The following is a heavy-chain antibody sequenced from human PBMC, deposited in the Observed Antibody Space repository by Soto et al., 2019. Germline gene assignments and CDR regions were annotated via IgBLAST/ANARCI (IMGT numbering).Heavy chain of an antibody. CDR2: IYWDDDK. CDR1: GFSLSTSGVG. V-gene: IGHV2-5*02. J-gene: IGHJ3*02. Sequence: QITLKESGPTLVKPTQTLTLTCTFSGFSLSTSGVGVGWIRQPPGKALGWLALIYWDDDKRYSPSLKSRLTITKDTSKNQVVLTMTNTDPVDTATYYCAHRRIAAAINAFDIWGQGTMVTVSS. D-gene: IGHD6-13*01. CDR3: AHRRIAAAINAFDI.